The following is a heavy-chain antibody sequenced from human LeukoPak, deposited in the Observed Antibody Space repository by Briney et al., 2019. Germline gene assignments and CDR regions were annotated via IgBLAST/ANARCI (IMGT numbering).Heavy chain of an antibody. CDR3: ARGRPSRYCSSTSCPYYYYGMDV. Sequence: ASVKVSCKASGYTFTSYYMHWVRQAPGQGLEWMGIINPSGGSTSYAQKFQGRVTMTRDTSTSTVYMELSSLRSEDTAVYYCARGRPSRYCSSTSCPYYYYGMDVWGQGTTVTVSS. J-gene: IGHJ6*02. CDR1: GYTFTSYY. V-gene: IGHV1-46*01. CDR2: INPSGGST. D-gene: IGHD2-2*01.